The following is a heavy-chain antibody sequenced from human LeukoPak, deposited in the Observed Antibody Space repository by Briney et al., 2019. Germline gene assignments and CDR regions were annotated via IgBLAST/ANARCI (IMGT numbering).Heavy chain of an antibody. D-gene: IGHD6-13*01. Sequence: PGGSLRLSCTASGFSFSDYAMTWVRQAPGKGPQWVSAISGSADRTYYEDSVNGRFTITRDNFKNIMFLQMSRLRAEDTAVYYCAKGEAEAGTLRLHYWGQGTLVTVSS. CDR1: GFSFSDYA. V-gene: IGHV3-23*01. CDR2: ISGSADRT. J-gene: IGHJ4*02. CDR3: AKGEAEAGTLRLHY.